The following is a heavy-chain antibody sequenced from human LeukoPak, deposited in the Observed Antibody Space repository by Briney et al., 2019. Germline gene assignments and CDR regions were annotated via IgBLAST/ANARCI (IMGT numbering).Heavy chain of an antibody. V-gene: IGHV3-48*02. D-gene: IGHD5-12*01. CDR2: ISSSSSTI. CDR1: GFTFSSYS. Sequence: GVSLRLSCAASGFTFSSYSMNWLPQAPGKGLEWVSYISSSSSTIYYADSVKGRFTISRDNPKNSLYLQMNSLRDEDTAVYYCARDQEIVATIGGQGTLVTVSS. CDR3: ARDQEIVATI. J-gene: IGHJ4*02.